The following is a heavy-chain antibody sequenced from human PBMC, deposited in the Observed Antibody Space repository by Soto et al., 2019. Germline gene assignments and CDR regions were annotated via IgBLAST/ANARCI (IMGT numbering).Heavy chain of an antibody. CDR2: IYYDGSNK. V-gene: IGHV3-33*01. Sequence: QVQLLESGGGVVQPGRSLRLSCAASGFTFSSYGMHWVRQAPGKGLAWVAMIYYDGSNKYYADSVKGRFTISRDNSKNTLFLQMDSLTAEDTAVYYCAREPPTYGDFLFDYWGQGTLVTVSS. J-gene: IGHJ4*02. D-gene: IGHD4-17*01. CDR1: GFTFSSYG. CDR3: AREPPTYGDFLFDY.